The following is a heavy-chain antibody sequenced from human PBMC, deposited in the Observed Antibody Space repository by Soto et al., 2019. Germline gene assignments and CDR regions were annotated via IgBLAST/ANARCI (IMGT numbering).Heavy chain of an antibody. CDR1: GFTFSSYG. J-gene: IGHJ5*02. V-gene: IGHV3-33*01. CDR3: ARDGAIPGWFDP. CDR2: IWYDGSNK. Sequence: GGSLRLCCAASGFTFSSYGMHWVRQAPGKGLEWVAVIWYDGSNKYYADSVKGRFTISRDNSKNTLYLQMNSLRAEDTAVYYCARDGAIPGWFDPWGQGTLVTVSS.